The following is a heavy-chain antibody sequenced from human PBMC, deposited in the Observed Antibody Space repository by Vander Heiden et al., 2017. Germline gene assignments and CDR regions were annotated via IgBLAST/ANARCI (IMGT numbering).Heavy chain of an antibody. J-gene: IGHJ5*02. CDR1: GYTFTSYD. D-gene: IGHD3-3*01. V-gene: IGHV1-8*01. Sequence: QVQLVQSGAEVKKPGASVKVSCKASGYTFTSYDLTWVRQATGQGLEWMGWMNPNSGNTGYAQKFQGRVTMTRNTSISTAYMELSSLRSEDTAVYYCARDRLYDFWSGYPNWFDPWGQGTLVTVSS. CDR2: MNPNSGNT. CDR3: ARDRLYDFWSGYPNWFDP.